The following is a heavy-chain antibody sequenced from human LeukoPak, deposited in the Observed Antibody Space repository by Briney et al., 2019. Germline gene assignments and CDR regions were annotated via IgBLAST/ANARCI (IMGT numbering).Heavy chain of an antibody. CDR1: GGSISSSSYY. D-gene: IGHD2-21*01. Sequence: PSETLSLTCTVSGGSISSSSYYWGWIRQPPGKGLEWIGSIYYSGSTYYNPSLKSRVTISVDTSKNQFSLKLSSVTAADTAVYYCVVGGAFDIWGQGTMVTVSS. CDR2: IYYSGST. CDR3: VVGGAFDI. V-gene: IGHV4-39*07. J-gene: IGHJ3*02.